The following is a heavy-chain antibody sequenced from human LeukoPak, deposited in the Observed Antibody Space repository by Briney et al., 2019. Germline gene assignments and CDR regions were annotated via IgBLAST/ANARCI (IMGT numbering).Heavy chain of an antibody. J-gene: IGHJ4*02. CDR3: TRSSRPDYDILTGYYISHYFDY. Sequence: GVSLRLSCAASGFTFSNAWMNWVRQAPGRGLEWVGRIKSKTDGGATDYAAPVKGRFTISRDDSKNTLYLQMNSLKTEDTAVYYCTRSSRPDYDILTGYYISHYFDYWGQGTLVTLSS. D-gene: IGHD3-9*01. CDR2: IKSKTDGGAT. V-gene: IGHV3-15*07. CDR1: GFTFSNAW.